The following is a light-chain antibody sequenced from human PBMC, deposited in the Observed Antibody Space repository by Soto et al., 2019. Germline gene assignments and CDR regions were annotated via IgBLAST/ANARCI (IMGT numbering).Light chain of an antibody. CDR3: QQYNNWPPNT. CDR1: QTIANN. V-gene: IGKV3-15*01. CDR2: GAS. J-gene: IGKJ2*01. Sequence: ETVMTQSPATLSVPPGERATLSCRPSQTIANNLAWYQQRPGQAPRLLIYGASTRATGIPARFSGSGSGTEFTLTISSLQSEDFAIYYCQQYNNWPPNTFGQGTKLEVK.